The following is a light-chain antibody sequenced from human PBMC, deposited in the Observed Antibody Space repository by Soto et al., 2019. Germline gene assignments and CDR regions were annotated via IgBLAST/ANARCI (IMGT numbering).Light chain of an antibody. Sequence: QSALTQPASVSGSPGQSITVSCTGTSSDVGGYNYVSWYQQHPGRAPKLMIFEVSNRPSGVSTRFSGSKSGNTASLTISGLQAEDEADYYCSSYGGSNNFVVFGGGTKVTVL. J-gene: IGLJ2*01. CDR1: SSDVGGYNY. V-gene: IGLV2-14*01. CDR3: SSYGGSNNFVV. CDR2: EVS.